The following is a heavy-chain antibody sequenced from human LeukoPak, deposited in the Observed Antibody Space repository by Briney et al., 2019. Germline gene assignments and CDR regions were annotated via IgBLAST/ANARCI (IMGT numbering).Heavy chain of an antibody. CDR3: ARGSTPADYYYYGMDV. V-gene: IGHV4-34*01. Sequence: SETLSLTCAVCGGSFSGYYWSWIRQPPGKGLEWIGEINHSGSTNYNPSLKSRVAISVDTSKNQFSLKLTSVTAADTAIYFCARGSTPADYYYYGMDVWGQGTTVTVSS. CDR2: INHSGST. J-gene: IGHJ6*02. CDR1: GGSFSGYY. D-gene: IGHD2-15*01.